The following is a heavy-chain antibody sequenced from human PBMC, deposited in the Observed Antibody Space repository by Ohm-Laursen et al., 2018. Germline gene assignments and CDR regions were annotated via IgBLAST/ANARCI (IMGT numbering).Heavy chain of an antibody. D-gene: IGHD4-23*01. CDR2: MNPNSGNT. J-gene: IGHJ5*02. V-gene: IGHV1-8*02. Sequence: GASVKVSCNASGYTFTGYYMHWVRQAPGQGLEWMGWMNPNSGNTGYAQKFQGRVTMTRNTSTSTAYMELSSLRSEDTAVYYCARAPTTVVTPRWFDPWGQGTLVTVSS. CDR3: ARAPTTVVTPRWFDP. CDR1: GYTFTGYY.